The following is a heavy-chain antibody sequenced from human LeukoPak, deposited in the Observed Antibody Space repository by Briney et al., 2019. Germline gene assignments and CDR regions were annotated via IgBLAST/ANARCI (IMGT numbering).Heavy chain of an antibody. D-gene: IGHD3-16*01. Sequence: GVSLRLSCAASGFTFDDYAMHWVRQAPGKGLEWVSGISWNSGSIGYADSVKGRLTISRDNAKNSLYLQMNSLRAEDTALYYCAKDSGGGAFDIWGQGTMVTVSS. CDR3: AKDSGGGAFDI. J-gene: IGHJ3*02. CDR1: GFTFDDYA. CDR2: ISWNSGSI. V-gene: IGHV3-9*01.